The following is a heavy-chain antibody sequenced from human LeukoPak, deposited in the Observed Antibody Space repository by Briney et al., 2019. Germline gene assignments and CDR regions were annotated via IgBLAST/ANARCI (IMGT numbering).Heavy chain of an antibody. D-gene: IGHD2-15*01. CDR2: ISSSSGTI. CDR1: GFTFSSNS. CDR3: ARELGYCSGGSCYNIRFDP. V-gene: IGHV3-48*01. Sequence: QPGGSLRLSCAASGFTFSSNSMSWVRQAPGKGLEWVSYISSSSGTIYYADSVQGRFTISRDNAKNSLYLQMNSLRAEDTAVYYCARELGYCSGGSCYNIRFDPWGQGTLVTVSS. J-gene: IGHJ5*02.